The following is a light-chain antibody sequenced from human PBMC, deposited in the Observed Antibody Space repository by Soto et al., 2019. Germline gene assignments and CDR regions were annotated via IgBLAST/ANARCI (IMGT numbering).Light chain of an antibody. CDR2: EVS. Sequence: QSALTQPASVSGSPGQSITISCTGTGSDIGGYNYVSWYQQHPGKAPKVMIYEVSNRPSGVSNRFSASKSGNTASLTISGLQAYDEADYYCTSYSSSSAVLFGGGTKLTVL. CDR3: TSYSSSSAVL. J-gene: IGLJ2*01. V-gene: IGLV2-14*01. CDR1: GSDIGGYNY.